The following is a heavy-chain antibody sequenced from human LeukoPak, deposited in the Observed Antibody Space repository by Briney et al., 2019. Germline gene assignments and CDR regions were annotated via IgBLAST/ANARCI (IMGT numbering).Heavy chain of an antibody. D-gene: IGHD6-13*01. J-gene: IGHJ4*02. CDR1: GGSISSSSYY. V-gene: IGHV4-39*01. CDR3: AAGYSTSWYPARWAY. Sequence: SETLSLTCTVSGGSISSSSYYWGWIRQPPGKGLEWIGSIYYSGSTYYNPSLKSQVTITVDTSKNQFSLKLSSGTAVAAAVYYYAAGYSTSWYPARWAYWGQGTLVIVSS. CDR2: IYYSGST.